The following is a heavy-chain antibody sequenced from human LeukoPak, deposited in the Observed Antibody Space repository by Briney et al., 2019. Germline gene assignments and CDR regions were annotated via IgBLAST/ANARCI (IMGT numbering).Heavy chain of an antibody. V-gene: IGHV1-69*05. J-gene: IGHJ5*02. CDR2: IIPIFGTA. CDR1: GGTFSSYA. Sequence: SVKVSCKASGGTFSSYAISWVRQAPGQGREWMGGIIPIFGTANYAQKFQGRVTMTRNMSTSTEYMQLSSLRSEDTAVYYCARDNSVEDTAWWFDPWGQGTLVTVSS. D-gene: IGHD4-23*01. CDR3: ARDNSVEDTAWWFDP.